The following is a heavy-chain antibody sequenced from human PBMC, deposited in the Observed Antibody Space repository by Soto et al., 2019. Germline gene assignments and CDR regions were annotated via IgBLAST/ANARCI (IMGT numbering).Heavy chain of an antibody. J-gene: IGHJ6*02. V-gene: IGHV4-30-2*01. CDR2: IYHSGST. D-gene: IGHD4-17*01. CDR1: GGSISSGGYS. Sequence: TLSLTCAVSGGSISSGGYSWSWIRQPPGKGLEWIGYIYHSGSTYYNPSLKSRVTISVDRSKNQFSLKLSSVTAADTTVYYCARAPDYGDYDYYGMDVWGQGTTVTVSS. CDR3: ARAPDYGDYDYYGMDV.